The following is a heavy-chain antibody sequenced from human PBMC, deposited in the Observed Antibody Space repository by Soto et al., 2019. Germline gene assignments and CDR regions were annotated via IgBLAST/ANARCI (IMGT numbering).Heavy chain of an antibody. Sequence: ASVQVSCKASGYTFTGYYMHWVRQAPGQGLEWMGWINPNSGGTNYAQKFQGRVTMTRDTSISTAYMELSRLRSDDTAVYYCARVNDGSQTGITNGMDVWGQGTTVTVSS. CDR1: GYTFTGYY. D-gene: IGHD1-20*01. V-gene: IGHV1-2*02. CDR2: INPNSGGT. J-gene: IGHJ6*02. CDR3: ARVNDGSQTGITNGMDV.